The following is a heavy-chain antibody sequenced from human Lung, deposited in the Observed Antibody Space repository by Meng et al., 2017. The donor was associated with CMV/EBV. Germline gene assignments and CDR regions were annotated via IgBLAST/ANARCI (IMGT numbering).Heavy chain of an antibody. D-gene: IGHD1-26*01. CDR2: IYPGDSDT. Sequence: SXKGSGYSFTSYWIGWVRQMPGKGLEWMGIIYPGDSDTRYSPSFQGQVTISADKSISTAYLQWSSLKASDTAMYYCAVAPGWELLGWFDPWCQGTLVTVSS. V-gene: IGHV5-51*01. J-gene: IGHJ5*02. CDR1: GYSFTSYW. CDR3: AVAPGWELLGWFDP.